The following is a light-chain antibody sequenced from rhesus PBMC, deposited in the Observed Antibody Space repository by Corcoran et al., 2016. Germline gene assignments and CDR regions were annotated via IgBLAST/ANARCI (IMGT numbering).Light chain of an antibody. V-gene: IGKV1-19*01. CDR3: QQYYGYPGT. CDR2: AAS. CDR1: QGISSW. J-gene: IGKJ1*01. Sequence: DIQMTQSPSSLSASVGNRVTITCQASQGISSWLAWYQQKPGKAPKPLIYAASSLQSGVPSRFRGSASGTDFTLPISSLQPEDFATYYCQQYYGYPGTFGRGTKVEIK.